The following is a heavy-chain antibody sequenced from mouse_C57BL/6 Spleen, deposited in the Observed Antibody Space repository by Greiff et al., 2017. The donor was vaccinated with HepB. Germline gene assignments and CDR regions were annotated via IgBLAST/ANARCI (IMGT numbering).Heavy chain of an antibody. CDR1: GYTFTSYW. D-gene: IGHD3-3*01. V-gene: IGHV1-52*01. Sequence: VQLQQPGAELVRPGSSVKLSCKASGYTFTSYWMHWVKQRPIQGLEWIGNIDPSDSETHYNQKFKDKATLTVDKSSSTAYMQLSSLTSEDSAVYYCAREEGRDVGFAYWGQGTLVTVSA. CDR2: IDPSDSET. CDR3: AREEGRDVGFAY. J-gene: IGHJ3*01.